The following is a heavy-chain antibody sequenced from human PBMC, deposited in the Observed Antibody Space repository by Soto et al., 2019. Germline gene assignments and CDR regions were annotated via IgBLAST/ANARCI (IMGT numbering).Heavy chain of an antibody. CDR3: VRSGDNYNLLDY. CDR1: GFTLSDNY. J-gene: IGHJ4*02. V-gene: IGHV3-11*06. D-gene: IGHD1-1*01. Sequence: GRSLRLSCAASGFTLSDNYMSWIRQAPGQGLEWIGYSSNSGSFTRYADSVKGRFSISRDNAKNSLYLQINSLRGDDTAIYYCVRSGDNYNLLDYWRQGTTVTVSS. CDR2: SSNSGSFT.